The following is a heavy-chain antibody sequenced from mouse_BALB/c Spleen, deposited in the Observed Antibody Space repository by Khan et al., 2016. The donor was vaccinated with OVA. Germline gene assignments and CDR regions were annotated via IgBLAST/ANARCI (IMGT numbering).Heavy chain of an antibody. CDR2: IYPGNVNT. D-gene: IGHD2-1*01. CDR1: GYTFTDYY. Sequence: VKLLESGPELVKPGASVRISCKASGYTFTDYYINWMKQRPGQGLDWIGWIYPGNVNTKYNEKFKDQATLTADKSTSTAYMQLSSLTSEDSAVYFCAREGYYGNYRAWFAYWGQGTLVTVSA. J-gene: IGHJ3*01. CDR3: AREGYYGNYRAWFAY. V-gene: IGHV1S56*01.